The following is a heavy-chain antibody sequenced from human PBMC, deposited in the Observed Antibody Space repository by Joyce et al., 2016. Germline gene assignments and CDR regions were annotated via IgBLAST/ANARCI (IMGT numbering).Heavy chain of an antibody. J-gene: IGHJ4*02. CDR1: GFTFSSYA. CDR3: ATWAPTNYDFWSGYSYYFDN. D-gene: IGHD3-3*01. Sequence: EVQLLESGGGLVQPGGSLRLSCAASGFTFSSYAMSWVRQATGKGLEWVSTRRGSGGSTYYADSVKGRFTISRDNSENSLYLHMNSLRAEDTAVYYCATWAPTNYDFWSGYSYYFDNWGQGTLVTVSS. V-gene: IGHV3-23*01. CDR2: RRGSGGST.